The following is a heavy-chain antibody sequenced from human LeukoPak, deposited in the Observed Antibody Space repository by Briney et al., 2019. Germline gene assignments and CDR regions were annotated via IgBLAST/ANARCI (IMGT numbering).Heavy chain of an antibody. CDR1: GFTFSNYA. V-gene: IGHV3-48*02. Sequence: GGSLRLSCGASGFTFSNYAMSWVRQAPGKGLEWVSYISTSGSTIYYADSVKGRFTISRDNAKNSLYLQMNSLRDEDTAVYYCARAYSSGWYYLDYWGQGTLVTVSS. J-gene: IGHJ4*02. D-gene: IGHD6-19*01. CDR2: ISTSGSTI. CDR3: ARAYSSGWYYLDY.